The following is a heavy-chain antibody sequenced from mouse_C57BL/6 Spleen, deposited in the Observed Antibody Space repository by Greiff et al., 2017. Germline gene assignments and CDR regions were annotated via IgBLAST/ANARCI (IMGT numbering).Heavy chain of an antibody. Sequence: QVQLQQSGPELVKPGASVKLSCKASGYTFTSYDINWVKQRPGQGLEWIGWIYPRDGSTKYNEKFKGKATLTVDTSSSTAYMELHSLTSEDSAVYFCARSEDGYRYYYAMDYWGQGTSVTVSS. CDR3: ARSEDGYRYYYAMDY. J-gene: IGHJ4*01. CDR1: GYTFTSYD. CDR2: IYPRDGST. V-gene: IGHV1-85*01. D-gene: IGHD2-3*01.